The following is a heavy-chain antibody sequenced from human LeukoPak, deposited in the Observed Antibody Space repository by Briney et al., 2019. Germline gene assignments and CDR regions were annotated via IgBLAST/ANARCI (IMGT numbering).Heavy chain of an antibody. CDR1: GYTLTELS. Sequence: ASVKVSCKVSGYTLTELSMHWVRQAPGKGLEWMGGFDPEDGETIYAQKFQGRVTMTEDTSTDTAYMELSSLRSEDTAVYYCTTGWTRAFGYKSSDYWGQGTLVTVSS. CDR2: FDPEDGET. CDR3: TTGWTRAFGYKSSDY. J-gene: IGHJ4*02. V-gene: IGHV1-24*01. D-gene: IGHD5-24*01.